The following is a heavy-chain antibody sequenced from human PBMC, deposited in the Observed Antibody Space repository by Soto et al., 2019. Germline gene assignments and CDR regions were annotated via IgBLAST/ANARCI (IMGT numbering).Heavy chain of an antibody. V-gene: IGHV2-70*13. CDR1: GFSLTSPGMS. D-gene: IGHD1-1*01. CDR3: ARSIRVPRRFNGMDV. Sequence: SGPTLMNPTETLTLTCTFSGFSLTSPGMSVSGIRQSPGKALEWLALIERDDDDKYYSTSLKTRLPISKDTRKNQVVLTMANMEPADTATYYCARSIRVPRRFNGMDVWGQGTTVTAP. J-gene: IGHJ6*02. CDR2: IERDDDDK.